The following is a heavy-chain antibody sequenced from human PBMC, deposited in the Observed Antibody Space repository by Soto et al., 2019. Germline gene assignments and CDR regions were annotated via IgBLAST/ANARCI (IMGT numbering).Heavy chain of an antibody. D-gene: IGHD3-22*01. CDR1: GGSISGGGYY. Sequence: PSDTLSLTCTVSGGSISGGGYYWSWIRQHPGKGLEWIGYIYYSGSTYYNPSLKSRVTISVDRSKNQFSLKLSSVTAADTAVYYCARGAPVVNDYWGQGILVTSPQ. V-gene: IGHV4-31*03. CDR3: ARGAPVVNDY. J-gene: IGHJ4*02. CDR2: IYYSGST.